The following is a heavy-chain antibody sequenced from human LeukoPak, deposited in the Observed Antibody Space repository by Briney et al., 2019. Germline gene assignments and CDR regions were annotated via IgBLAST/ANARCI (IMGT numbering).Heavy chain of an antibody. CDR3: ASPTTVDYYYGMDV. CDR2: IYYSGST. D-gene: IGHD4-23*01. J-gene: IGHJ6*02. CDR1: GGSISSYY. V-gene: IGHV4-59*08. Sequence: SETLSLTCTVSGGSISSYYWTWIRQPPGKGLESIGYIYYSGSTYYNPSLKSRVTISVDTSKNQFSLKLSSVTAADTAVYYCASPTTVDYYYGMDVWGQGTTVTVSS.